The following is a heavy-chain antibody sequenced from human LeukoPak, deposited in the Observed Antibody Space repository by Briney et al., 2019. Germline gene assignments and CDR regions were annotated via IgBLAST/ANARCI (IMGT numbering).Heavy chain of an antibody. V-gene: IGHV1-2*02. CDR1: GLTFIGYY. Sequence: GSGVKDSCKACGLTFIGYYMHWVRQPPGQGLEWMGWINLNTGDTDYAPKFQGRVTMTRDPSITTAYMGLSRLRYDDTAVYYCARDQPALDHWGRGTLVTLSS. CDR3: ARDQPALDH. J-gene: IGHJ4*02. CDR2: INLNTGDT.